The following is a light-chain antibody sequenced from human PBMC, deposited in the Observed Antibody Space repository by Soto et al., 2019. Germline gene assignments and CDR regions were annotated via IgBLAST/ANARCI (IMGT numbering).Light chain of an antibody. V-gene: IGKV1-5*03. Sequence: IQMTQSPSSLSASVGDRVTITCRASRYIRTDVSWYQQKPGKAPKLLIYKASTLKSGVPSRFSGSGSGTEFTLTISSLQPDDFATYYCQHYNSYSEAFGQGTKVDI. J-gene: IGKJ1*01. CDR3: QHYNSYSEA. CDR1: RYIRTD. CDR2: KAS.